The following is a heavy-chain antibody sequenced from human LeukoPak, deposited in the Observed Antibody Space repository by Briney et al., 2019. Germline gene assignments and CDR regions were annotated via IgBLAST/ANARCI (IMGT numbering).Heavy chain of an antibody. CDR3: ARGLGSGWTDYYYYGMDV. D-gene: IGHD6-19*01. CDR1: GGSFSGYY. V-gene: IGHV4-34*01. Sequence: PSETLSLTCAVYGGSFSGYYWSWIRQPPRKGLEWIGEINHSGSTNYNPSLKRRVTIPIYTSKNQFSLNLSSVTAADTAVYYCARGLGSGWTDYYYYGMDVWGQGTTVTVSS. CDR2: INHSGST. J-gene: IGHJ6*02.